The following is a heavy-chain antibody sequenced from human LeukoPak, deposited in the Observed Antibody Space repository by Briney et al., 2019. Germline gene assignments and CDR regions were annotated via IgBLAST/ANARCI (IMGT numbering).Heavy chain of an antibody. Sequence: ASVKVSCKASGGTFSKNAISWVRQAPGQGLEWMGRSIPVFGTANYAQKFQARLTITTDLSTSTVYMELTRLRSDDTAVYYCARERDGYNSSPFDYWGQGTLLTVSS. CDR3: ARERDGYNSSPFDY. D-gene: IGHD5-24*01. J-gene: IGHJ4*02. CDR1: GGTFSKNA. CDR2: SIPVFGTA. V-gene: IGHV1-69*05.